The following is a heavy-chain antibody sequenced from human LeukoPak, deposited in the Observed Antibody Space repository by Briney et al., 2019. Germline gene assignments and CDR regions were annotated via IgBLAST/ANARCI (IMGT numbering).Heavy chain of an antibody. CDR1: GYTFTGYY. D-gene: IGHD3-22*01. CDR2: INPNSGGT. Sequence: ASVKVSCXASGYTFTGYYMHWVRQAPGRGLEWMGWINPNSGGTNYAQKFQGRVTMTRDTSISTAYMELSRLRSDDTAVYYCARVHYYDSSGDVWGQGTLVTVSS. CDR3: ARVHYYDSSGDV. J-gene: IGHJ4*02. V-gene: IGHV1-2*02.